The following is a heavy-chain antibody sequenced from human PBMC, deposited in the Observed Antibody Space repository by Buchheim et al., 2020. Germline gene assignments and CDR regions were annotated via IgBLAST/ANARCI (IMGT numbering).Heavy chain of an antibody. V-gene: IGHV3-23*04. CDR1: GFTFSSYA. CDR2: ISGSGGST. CDR3: AKWEYYDSSGYYDHYYYYYGMDV. Sequence: EVQLVESGGGLVQPGGSLRLSCAASGFTFSSYAMSWVRQAPGKGLEWVSAISGSGGSTYYADSVKGRFTISRDNPKNTLYLQMNSLRAEDTAVYYCAKWEYYDSSGYYDHYYYYYGMDVWGQGTT. J-gene: IGHJ6*02. D-gene: IGHD3-22*01.